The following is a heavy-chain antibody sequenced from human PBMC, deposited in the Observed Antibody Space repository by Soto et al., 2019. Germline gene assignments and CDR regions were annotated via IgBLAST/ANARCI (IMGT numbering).Heavy chain of an antibody. CDR1: GFTFSSYE. CDR2: IRSSGSTI. Sequence: GGSLRLSCAASGFTFSSYEMNWVRQAPGKGLEWVSYIRSSGSTIYYADSVKGRFTISRDNAKNSLYLQMNSLRAEDTAVYYCARGVLTGYYLFDYWGQGTLVTVSS. V-gene: IGHV3-48*03. CDR3: ARGVLTGYYLFDY. D-gene: IGHD3-9*01. J-gene: IGHJ4*02.